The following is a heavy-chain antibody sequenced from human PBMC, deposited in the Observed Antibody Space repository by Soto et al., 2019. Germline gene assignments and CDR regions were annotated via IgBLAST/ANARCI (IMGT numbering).Heavy chain of an antibody. J-gene: IGHJ6*02. V-gene: IGHV1-2*04. CDR2: INPNSGGT. D-gene: IGHD3-10*01. CDR1: GYTFTGYY. CDR3: ARDLTGYYGSGSTDYYYGMDV. Sequence: GASVKVSCKASGYTFTGYYMHWVRRAPGQGLEWMGWINPNSGGTNYAQKFQGWVTMTRDTSISTAYMELSRLRSDDTAVYYCARDLTGYYGSGSTDYYYGMDVWGQGTTVTVSS.